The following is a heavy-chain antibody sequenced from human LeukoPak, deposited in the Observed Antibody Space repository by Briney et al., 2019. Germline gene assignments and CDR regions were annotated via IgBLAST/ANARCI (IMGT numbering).Heavy chain of an antibody. CDR3: AKGRNDYGDAALNY. CDR2: ISGGGDNT. V-gene: IGHV3-23*01. D-gene: IGHD4-17*01. CDR1: GFAFSTYA. Sequence: GGSLRLSCAASGFAFSTYAVTWVRQAPGKGLGWVSSISGGGDNTYYADSVKGRFTISRDNTKNTLYLQMNSLRAEDTAGYYCAKGRNDYGDAALNYWGQGTLVTVSS. J-gene: IGHJ4*02.